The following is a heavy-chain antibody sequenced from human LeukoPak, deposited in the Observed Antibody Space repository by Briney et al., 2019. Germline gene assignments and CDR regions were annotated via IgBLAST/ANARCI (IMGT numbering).Heavy chain of an antibody. CDR2: IYGGGST. CDR1: GVAVSNNY. J-gene: IGHJ1*01. V-gene: IGHV3-53*04. Sequence: GGSLRLSCAASGVAVSNNYMSWVRQPPGKGLEWVSIIYGGGSTYYADSVNGRFTISRHNSKNTLFLHMNSLRTEDTAVYYCARAYDSSGYWPEYFHHWGQGSLVTVCS. D-gene: IGHD3-22*01. CDR3: ARAYDSSGYWPEYFHH.